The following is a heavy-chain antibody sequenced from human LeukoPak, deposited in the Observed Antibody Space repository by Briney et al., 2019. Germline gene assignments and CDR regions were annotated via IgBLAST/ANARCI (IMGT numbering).Heavy chain of an antibody. CDR2: IWYDGSNK. Sequence: GKSLRLSCAASGFTFSGFGMHWVRQAPGKGLEWVAVIWYDGSNKYYADSVKGRFTISRDNSKNTLYLQMNSLRAEDTAVYYCARASGSYPNWGQGTLVTVSS. CDR3: ARASGSYPN. J-gene: IGHJ4*02. CDR1: GFTFSGFG. D-gene: IGHD1-26*01. V-gene: IGHV3-33*01.